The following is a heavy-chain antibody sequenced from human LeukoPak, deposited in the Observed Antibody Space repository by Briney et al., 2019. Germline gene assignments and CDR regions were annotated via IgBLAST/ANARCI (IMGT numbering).Heavy chain of an antibody. CDR3: ARPYDSSGSWALDAFDI. Sequence: GESLKISCKGSGYSFTSYWIGWGRQMPGKGLEWMGIIYPGDSDTRYSPSFQGQVTISADKSISTAYLQWSSLKASDTAMYYCARPYDSSGSWALDAFDIWGQGTMVTVSS. J-gene: IGHJ3*02. D-gene: IGHD3-22*01. CDR2: IYPGDSDT. V-gene: IGHV5-51*01. CDR1: GYSFTSYW.